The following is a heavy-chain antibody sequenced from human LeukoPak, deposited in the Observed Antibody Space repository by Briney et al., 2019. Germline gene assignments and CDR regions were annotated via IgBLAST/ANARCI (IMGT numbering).Heavy chain of an antibody. CDR1: GYSFTSYW. J-gene: IGHJ4*02. CDR2: IYPGDSDT. CDR3: ARRRDYGGKNDQLDY. Sequence: GESLKISCKGSGYSFTSYWIGWVRQMPGKGLEWVGIIYPGDSDTRYSPSFQGQVTISADKSISTAYLQWSSLKASDTAMYYCARRRDYGGKNDQLDYWGQGTLVTVSS. V-gene: IGHV5-51*01. D-gene: IGHD4-23*01.